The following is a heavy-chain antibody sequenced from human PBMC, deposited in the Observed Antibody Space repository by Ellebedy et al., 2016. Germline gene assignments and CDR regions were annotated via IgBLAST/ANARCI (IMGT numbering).Heavy chain of an antibody. CDR1: GYTFPSYT. D-gene: IGHD3-10*01. CDR3: AREGREEGKPMAYLDY. V-gene: IGHV1-3*01. J-gene: IGHJ4*02. Sequence: ASVKVSCKASGYTFPSYTIQWMRQAPGQRLEWMGWSTAGNSNTQYSQRFQGRFTITRDTSASTAYMELSSLSSEDTAVYYRAREGREEGKPMAYLDYWGQGTLVTVSS. CDR2: STAGNSNT.